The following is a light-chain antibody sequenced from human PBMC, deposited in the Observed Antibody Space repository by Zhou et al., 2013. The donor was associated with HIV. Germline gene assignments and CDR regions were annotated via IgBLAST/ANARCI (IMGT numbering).Light chain of an antibody. V-gene: IGKV1-39*01. CDR3: QQSYSMPRT. CDR2: AAS. J-gene: IGKJ1*01. Sequence: DIQMTQSPSSLPASVGDRVTITCRASQSISTYLNWYQQKPGTAPKVLIYAASNLQSGVPSRFSGGGSGTDFTLTISNLQPEDFATYYCQQSYSMPRTFGQGTKVEI. CDR1: QSISTY.